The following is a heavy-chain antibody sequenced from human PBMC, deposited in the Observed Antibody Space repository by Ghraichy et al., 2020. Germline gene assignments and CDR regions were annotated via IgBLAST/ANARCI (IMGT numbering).Heavy chain of an antibody. CDR2: ISSSGSTI. D-gene: IGHD2-15*01. CDR3: ARDQSLGYCSGGSCLGYYYGMDV. CDR1: GFTFSDYY. V-gene: IGHV3-11*01. J-gene: IGHJ6*02. Sequence: GGSLRLSCAASGFTFSDYYMSWIRQAPGKGLEWVSYISSSGSTIYYADSVKGRFTISRDNAKNSLYLQMNSLRAEDTAVYYCARDQSLGYCSGGSCLGYYYGMDVWGQGTTVTVSS.